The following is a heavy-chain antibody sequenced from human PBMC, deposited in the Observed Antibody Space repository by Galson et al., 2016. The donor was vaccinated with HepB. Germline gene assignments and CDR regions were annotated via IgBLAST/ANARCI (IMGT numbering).Heavy chain of an antibody. D-gene: IGHD5-12*01. CDR3: AREGLGGYSGYEFFSYYYYGMDV. V-gene: IGHV3-21*01. J-gene: IGHJ6*04. CDR2: ISSSSSYI. Sequence: SLRLSCAASGFTFSSYSMNWVRQAPGKGLEWVSSISSSSSYIYYADSVKGRFTISRDNAKNSLYLQMNSLRAEDTAVYYCAREGLGGYSGYEFFSYYYYGMDVWGKGTTVTVSS. CDR1: GFTFSSYS.